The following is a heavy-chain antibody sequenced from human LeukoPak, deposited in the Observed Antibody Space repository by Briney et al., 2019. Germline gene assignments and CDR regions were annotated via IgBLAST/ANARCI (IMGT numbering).Heavy chain of an antibody. CDR2: INPNSGGT. J-gene: IGHJ3*02. D-gene: IGHD3-10*01. V-gene: IGHV1-2*02. CDR3: ARELTSGSDAFDI. CDR1: GYTFTGYY. Sequence: ASVKASCKASGYTFTGYYMHWVRQAPGQGLEWMGWINPNSGGTNYAQKFQGRVTMTRDTSISTAYMELSRLRSDDTAVYYCARELTSGSDAFDIWGQGTMATVSS.